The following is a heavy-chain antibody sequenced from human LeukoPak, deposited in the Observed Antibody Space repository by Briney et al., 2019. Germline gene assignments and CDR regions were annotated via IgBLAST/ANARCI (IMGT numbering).Heavy chain of an antibody. CDR1: GGTFSSYA. D-gene: IGHD6-19*01. CDR3: ARGTVAGLFDY. V-gene: IGHV1-69*05. J-gene: IGHJ4*02. CDR2: IIPIFGTA. Sequence: ASVKVSCKASGGTFSSYAISWVRQAPGQGLEWMGRIIPIFGTANYAQKFQGRVTITTDESTSTAYMEPSSLISEDTAVYYCARGTVAGLFDYWGQGTLVTVSS.